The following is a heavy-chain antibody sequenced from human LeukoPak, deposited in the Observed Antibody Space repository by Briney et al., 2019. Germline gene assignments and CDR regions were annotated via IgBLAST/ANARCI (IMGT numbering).Heavy chain of an antibody. J-gene: IGHJ4*02. Sequence: ASVKVSCKASGYTFTSYYMHWVRQAPGQGLEWMGIINPSGGSTSYAQKFQGRVTMTRDTSTSTVYLELSSLRSEDTAVYYCAGRGSYYNVADYWGQGTLVTVSP. CDR2: INPSGGST. V-gene: IGHV1-46*01. CDR1: GYTFTSYY. D-gene: IGHD1-26*01. CDR3: AGRGSYYNVADY.